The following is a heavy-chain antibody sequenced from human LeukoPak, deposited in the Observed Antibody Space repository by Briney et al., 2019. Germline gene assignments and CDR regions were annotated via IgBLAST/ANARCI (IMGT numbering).Heavy chain of an antibody. Sequence: GGSLRLSCAASGITFSSHAMSWVRQAPGEGLEWVSLISGSGGHTYYGDSVKGRFTISRDNSTNRLYLQMNSLRPEDTAVYYCAKGGAATMRDGYNYYYYMEVWGRGTTVTVSS. D-gene: IGHD5-24*01. J-gene: IGHJ6*03. V-gene: IGHV3-23*01. CDR1: GITFSSHA. CDR2: ISGSGGHT. CDR3: AKGGAATMRDGYNYYYYMEV.